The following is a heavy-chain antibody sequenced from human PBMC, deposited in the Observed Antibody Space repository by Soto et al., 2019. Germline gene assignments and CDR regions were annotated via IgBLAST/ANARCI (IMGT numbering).Heavy chain of an antibody. V-gene: IGHV1-3*01. CDR3: ARVTRAYYFDY. CDR1: GYTFTSYA. J-gene: IGHJ4*02. D-gene: IGHD1-26*01. Sequence: ASVKVSCKASGYTFTSYAMHWVRQAPGQRLEWMGWINAGNGNTKYSQKFQGRVTITRDTSASTAYMELSSLRSEDTAVCYCARVTRAYYFDYWGQGTLVTVSS. CDR2: INAGNGNT.